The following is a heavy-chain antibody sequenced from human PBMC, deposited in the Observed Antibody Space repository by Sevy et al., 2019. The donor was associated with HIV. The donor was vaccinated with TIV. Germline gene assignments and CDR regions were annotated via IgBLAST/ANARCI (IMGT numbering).Heavy chain of an antibody. CDR1: GFTFSSYS. CDR3: ARDVGVTMVRGVISDYYYGMDV. Sequence: GGSLRLSCAASGFTFSSYSMNWVRQAPGKGLEWVSSISSSSSYIYYADSVKGRFTISRDNAKNPLYLQMNSRRAEDTAVYYCARDVGVTMVRGVISDYYYGMDVWGQGTTVTVSS. V-gene: IGHV3-21*01. J-gene: IGHJ6*02. CDR2: ISSSSSYI. D-gene: IGHD3-10*01.